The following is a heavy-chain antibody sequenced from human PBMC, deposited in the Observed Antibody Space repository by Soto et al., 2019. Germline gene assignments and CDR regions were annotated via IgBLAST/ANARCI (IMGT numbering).Heavy chain of an antibody. J-gene: IGHJ4*02. CDR3: ARQIYDSDTGPNFQYYYDS. CDR2: IDPSDSQT. V-gene: IGHV5-10-1*01. D-gene: IGHD3-22*01. Sequence: GESLKISCKGSGYSFAGYWITWVRQKPGKGLEWMGRIDPSDSQTYYSPSFRGHVTISVTKSITTVFLQRSSLRASDTAMYYCARQIYDSDTGPNFQYYYDSWGQGTPVTVSS. CDR1: GYSFAGYW.